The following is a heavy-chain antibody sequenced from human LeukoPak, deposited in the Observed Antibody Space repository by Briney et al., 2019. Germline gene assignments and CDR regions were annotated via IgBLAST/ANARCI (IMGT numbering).Heavy chain of an antibody. CDR2: INHSGST. Sequence: SETLSLTRAVYGGSFSGYYWSWIRQPPGKGLEWIGEINHSGSTNYNPSLKSRVTISVDTSKNQFSLKLSSVTAADTAVYYCARVAVAHDAFDIWGQGTMVTVSS. CDR1: GGSFSGYY. V-gene: IGHV4-34*01. J-gene: IGHJ3*02. CDR3: ARVAVAHDAFDI. D-gene: IGHD5-12*01.